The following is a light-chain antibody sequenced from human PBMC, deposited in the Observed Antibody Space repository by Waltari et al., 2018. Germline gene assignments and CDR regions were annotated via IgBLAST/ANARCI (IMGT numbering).Light chain of an antibody. CDR3: SSYAGGSSLM. Sequence: SALTQPPPASGSPGQSITISCTGISTDVVGYDPAFWDQQHPGKPPKLLIFEATKRPSGVPDRFSGSKSDNTASLAVSGRQAEDEADYYCSSYAGGSSLMFGGGTKLTVL. CDR2: EAT. J-gene: IGLJ3*02. V-gene: IGLV2-8*01. CDR1: STDVVGYDP.